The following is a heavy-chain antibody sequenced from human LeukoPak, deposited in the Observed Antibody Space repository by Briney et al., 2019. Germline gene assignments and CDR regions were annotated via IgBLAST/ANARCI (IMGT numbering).Heavy chain of an antibody. J-gene: IGHJ4*02. CDR2: ISYDGSNK. D-gene: IGHD6-13*01. Sequence: GGSLRLSCAASGFTFSSYGMHWVRQAPGKGLEWVAVISYDGSNKYYADSVKGRFTISRDNSKNTLYLQMNSLRAEDTAVYYCAKGWDSRDYDYWGQGTLVTGSS. CDR1: GFTFSSYG. V-gene: IGHV3-30*18. CDR3: AKGWDSRDYDY.